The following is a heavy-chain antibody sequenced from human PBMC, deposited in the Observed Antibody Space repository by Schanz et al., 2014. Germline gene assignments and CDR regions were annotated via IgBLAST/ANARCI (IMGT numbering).Heavy chain of an antibody. CDR3: ARDFSAYVGNYFDY. Sequence: QVQLVQSGAEVKKPGASVKVSCKASGYTFSSYGITWVRQAPGQGLEWMGWINGYNGHTLYAQKFQGRVTMTTDTATSTSYTEMTSLRLDDAAVYFCARDFSAYVGNYFDYWGQGTLVTVSS. V-gene: IGHV1-18*01. J-gene: IGHJ4*02. D-gene: IGHD5-12*01. CDR1: GYTFSSYG. CDR2: INGYNGHT.